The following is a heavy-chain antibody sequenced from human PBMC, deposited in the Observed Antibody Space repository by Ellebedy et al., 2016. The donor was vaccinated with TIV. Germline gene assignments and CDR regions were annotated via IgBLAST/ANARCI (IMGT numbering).Heavy chain of an antibody. CDR3: ARHHLSGYYPPGGGMDV. D-gene: IGHD3-22*01. CDR1: GFSFTTYW. Sequence: GGSLRLSXKGSGFSFTTYWIGWVRQMSGKGLEWMGMIYPGDSDTRYSPSFQGQVTISVDKSISTAYLQWSSLKASDTAMYYCARHHLSGYYPPGGGMDVWGQGTTVTVSS. J-gene: IGHJ6*02. V-gene: IGHV5-51*01. CDR2: IYPGDSDT.